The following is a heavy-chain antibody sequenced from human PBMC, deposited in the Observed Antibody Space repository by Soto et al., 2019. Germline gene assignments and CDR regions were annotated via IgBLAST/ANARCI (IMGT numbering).Heavy chain of an antibody. CDR3: AKEGGLSGSYYISSSYYFDY. Sequence: PGGSLRLSCVASGFTFSSYGMHWVRQAPGKGLEWVAFISYDGSNTYYADSVKGRFTISRDNSKNTLYLQMNSLRAEDTSVYYCAKEGGLSGSYYISSSYYFDYWGQGTLVTVSS. CDR2: ISYDGSNT. CDR1: GFTFSSYG. D-gene: IGHD1-26*01. V-gene: IGHV3-30*18. J-gene: IGHJ4*02.